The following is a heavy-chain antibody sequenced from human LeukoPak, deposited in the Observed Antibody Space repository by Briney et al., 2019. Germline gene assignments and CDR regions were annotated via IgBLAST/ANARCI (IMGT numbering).Heavy chain of an antibody. D-gene: IGHD1-1*01. CDR1: GFTFSSFD. CDR2: IGTASDT. V-gene: IGHV3-13*01. Sequence: GGSLRLSCAASGFTFSSFDMHWVRQPTGQGLEWVSTIGTASDTYYPGSVESRFTLSRDNAKNSLYLQMNSLTAGDTAVYYCARGPPRGKYYYMDVWGKGTTVTVS. J-gene: IGHJ6*03. CDR3: ARGPPRGKYYYMDV.